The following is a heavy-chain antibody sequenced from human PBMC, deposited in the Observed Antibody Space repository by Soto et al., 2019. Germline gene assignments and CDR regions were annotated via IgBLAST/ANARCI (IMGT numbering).Heavy chain of an antibody. CDR3: AKDLNSGYDFLSWFDP. J-gene: IGHJ5*02. CDR2: ISYDGSNK. CDR1: GFTFSSYG. D-gene: IGHD5-12*01. Sequence: PGGSLRLSCAASGFTFSSYGMHWVRQAPGKGLEWVAVISYDGSNKYYADSVKGRFTISRDNSKNTLYLQMNSLRAEDTAVYYCAKDLNSGYDFLSWFDPWGQGTLVTVSS. V-gene: IGHV3-30*18.